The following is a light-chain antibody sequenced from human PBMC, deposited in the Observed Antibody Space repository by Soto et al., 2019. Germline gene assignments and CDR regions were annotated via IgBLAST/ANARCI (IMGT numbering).Light chain of an antibody. Sequence: EIVLTQSPGTLSLSPVERATLSCMASQSVSSSYLAWYQQKPGQAPRLLIYGASSRAIGIPDRFSGSGSGTDFTLTISRLEPEDFAVYYCQQYGSSPATFGQGTKVDI. J-gene: IGKJ1*01. CDR1: QSVSSSY. CDR3: QQYGSSPAT. CDR2: GAS. V-gene: IGKV3-20*01.